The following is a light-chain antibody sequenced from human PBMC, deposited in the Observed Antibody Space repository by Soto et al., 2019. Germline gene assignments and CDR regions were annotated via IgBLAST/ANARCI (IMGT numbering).Light chain of an antibody. CDR2: DTS. CDR1: QSVSSK. J-gene: IGKJ1*01. CDR3: QQYNTYSWT. V-gene: IGKV3-15*01. Sequence: IGISQSPSTLSVSPGERATLSCRASQSVSSKLAWYRQRPGQAPRLVIYDTSTRATGVPARFSGSGSGTEFTLTISSLQSEDFATYYCQQYNTYSWTFGQGTKVDIK.